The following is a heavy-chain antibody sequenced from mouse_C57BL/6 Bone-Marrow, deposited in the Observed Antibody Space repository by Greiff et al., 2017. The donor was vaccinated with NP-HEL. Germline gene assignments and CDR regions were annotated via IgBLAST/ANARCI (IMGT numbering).Heavy chain of an antibody. CDR3: ARHEGYYYGSSYDAMDY. V-gene: IGHV1-62-2*01. J-gene: IGHJ4*01. CDR2: FYPGSGSI. CDR1: GYTFTEYT. Sequence: VQLQQSGAELVKPGASVKLSCKASGYTFTEYTIHWVKQRSGQGLEWIGWFYPGSGSIKYNEKFKDKDTLTADKSSSTVYMELSRLTSEDSAVYFCARHEGYYYGSSYDAMDYWGQGTSVTVSS. D-gene: IGHD1-1*01.